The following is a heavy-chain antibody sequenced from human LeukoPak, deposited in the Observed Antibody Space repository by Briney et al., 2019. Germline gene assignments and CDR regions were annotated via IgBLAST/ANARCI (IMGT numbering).Heavy chain of an antibody. CDR3: ATTHPMGILDY. CDR1: GFTVSSNY. J-gene: IGHJ4*02. V-gene: IGHV3-53*01. CDR2: IYSGGST. Sequence: GGSLRLSCAASGFTVSSNYMSWDRQAPGRGLEWVSVIYSGGSTYYADSVKGRFTISRDNSKNTLYLQMNSLRAEDTAVYYCATTHPMGILDYWGQGTLVTVSS. D-gene: IGHD3-10*01.